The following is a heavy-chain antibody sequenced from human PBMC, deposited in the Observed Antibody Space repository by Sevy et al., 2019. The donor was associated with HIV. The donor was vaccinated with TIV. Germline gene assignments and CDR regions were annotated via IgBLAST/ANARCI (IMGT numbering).Heavy chain of an antibody. CDR3: SISRYGDKPYYFDY. CDR1: GFTFSGSA. CDR2: FRVKANGYAT. D-gene: IGHD4-17*01. V-gene: IGHV3-73*01. Sequence: GGSLRLSCAVPGFTFSGSAIHWVRQASGKGLEWVGRFRVKANGYATACAASVKGRFTISRDDSKNTAYLQMNSLKTEDTAVYYISISRYGDKPYYFDYWGQGTLVTVSS. J-gene: IGHJ4*02.